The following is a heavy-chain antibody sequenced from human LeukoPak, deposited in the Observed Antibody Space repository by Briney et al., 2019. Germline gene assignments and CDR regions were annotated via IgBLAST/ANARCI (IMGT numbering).Heavy chain of an antibody. CDR2: TSGSGGST. V-gene: IGHV3-23*01. J-gene: IGHJ3*02. Sequence: GGSLRLSCAASGFTFSSYPMSWVRQAPGKGLEWVSATSGSGGSTYYADPVKDRFTISRDNSKNTLYLQMNRLRAEDTAVYYCAKSQGRWTGYDAFDIWGQGTMVTVSS. D-gene: IGHD1-14*01. CDR1: GFTFSSYP. CDR3: AKSQGRWTGYDAFDI.